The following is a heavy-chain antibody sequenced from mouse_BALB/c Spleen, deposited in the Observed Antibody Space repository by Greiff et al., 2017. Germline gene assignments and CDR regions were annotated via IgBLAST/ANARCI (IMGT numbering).Heavy chain of an antibody. J-gene: IGHJ2*01. CDR1: GFNIKDYY. D-gene: IGHD1-2*01. Sequence: VQLQQSGAELVRSGASVKLSCTASGFNIKDYYMHWVKQRPEQGLEWIGWIDPENGDTEYAPKFQGKATMTADTSSNTAYLQLSSLTSEDTAVYYCNRITTARDYWGQGTTLTVSS. V-gene: IGHV14-4*02. CDR3: NRITTARDY. CDR2: IDPENGDT.